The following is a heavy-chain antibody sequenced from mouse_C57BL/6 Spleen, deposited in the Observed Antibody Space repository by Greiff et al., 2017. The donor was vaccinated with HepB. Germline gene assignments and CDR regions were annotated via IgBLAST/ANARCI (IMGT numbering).Heavy chain of an antibody. Sequence: EVKLVESGEGLVKPGGSLKLSCAASGFTFSSYAMSWVRQTPEKRLEWVAYISSGGDYIYYADTVKGRFTISRDNARNTLYLRMSSLKSEDTAMYYCTRERDYDAYAMDYWGQGTSVTVSS. CDR3: TRERDYDAYAMDY. D-gene: IGHD2-4*01. CDR1: GFTFSSYA. V-gene: IGHV5-9-1*02. CDR2: ISSGGDYI. J-gene: IGHJ4*01.